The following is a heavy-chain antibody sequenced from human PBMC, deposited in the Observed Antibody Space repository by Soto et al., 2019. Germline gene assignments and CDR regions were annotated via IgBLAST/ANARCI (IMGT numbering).Heavy chain of an antibody. CDR3: ARDGDSPSYYFDY. J-gene: IGHJ4*02. CDR1: GGSISSYY. D-gene: IGHD2-21*02. CDR2: IYYSGST. Sequence: QVQLQESGPGLVKPSETLSLTCTVSGGSISSYYWSWIRQPPGKGLEWIGYIYYSGSTNYNPSLKSPVTISVDTSKNQFSLKLSSVTAADTAVYYCARDGDSPSYYFDYWGQGTPVTVSS. V-gene: IGHV4-59*01.